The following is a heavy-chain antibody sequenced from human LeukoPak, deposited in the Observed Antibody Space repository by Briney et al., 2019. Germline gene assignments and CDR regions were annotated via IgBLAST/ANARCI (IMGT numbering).Heavy chain of an antibody. CDR2: FDPEDGET. D-gene: IGHD2-2*01. J-gene: IGHJ6*02. V-gene: IGHV1-24*01. CDR1: GYTLTELS. CDR3: ATVCGGSTGCSPYYGMDV. Sequence: ASVKVSCKVSGYTLTELSMHWVRQAPGKGLEWMGGFDPEDGETIYAQKFQGRVTMTEDTSTDTAYMELSSLRSEDTAVYYCATVCGGSTGCSPYYGMDVWGQGTTVTVSS.